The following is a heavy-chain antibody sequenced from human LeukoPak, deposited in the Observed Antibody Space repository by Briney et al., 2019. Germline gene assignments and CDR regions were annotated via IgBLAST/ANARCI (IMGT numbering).Heavy chain of an antibody. CDR2: ISSSGSTI. CDR1: GFTFSSYW. D-gene: IGHD2-15*01. CDR3: ARDPGYCSGGSCYPAGDY. V-gene: IGHV3-48*04. Sequence: GGSLRLSCAASGFTFSSYWMSWVRQAPGKGLEWVSYISSSGSTIYYADSVKGRFTISRDNAKNSLYLQMNSLRAEDTAVYYCARDPGYCSGGSCYPAGDYWGQGTLVTVSS. J-gene: IGHJ4*02.